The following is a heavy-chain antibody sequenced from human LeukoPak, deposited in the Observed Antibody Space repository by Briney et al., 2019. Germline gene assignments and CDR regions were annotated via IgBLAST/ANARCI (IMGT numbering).Heavy chain of an antibody. CDR2: IAGSDGFT. D-gene: IGHD6-13*01. CDR1: GFPFSSYA. J-gene: IGHJ4*02. Sequence: GSLRLSCAASGFPFSSYAMNWVRQAPGKGLEWVSVIAGSDGFTQYADSVKGRFTISRDNSKNTLYLQMNSLRAEDTAVYYCARTYSSSWTKRWNFEYWGQGALVTVSS. CDR3: ARTYSSSWTKRWNFEY. V-gene: IGHV3-23*01.